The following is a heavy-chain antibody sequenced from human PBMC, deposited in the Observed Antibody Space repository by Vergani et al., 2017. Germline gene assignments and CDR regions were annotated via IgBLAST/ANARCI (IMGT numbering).Heavy chain of an antibody. J-gene: IGHJ4*02. CDR3: AMTRSGSPPRDFDY. V-gene: IGHV3-23*04. D-gene: IGHD1-26*01. Sequence: EVQLVESGGGLVKPGGSLRLSCAASGFTFSNAWMSWVRQAPGKGLEWVSAISGSGGSTYYADSVKGRFTISRDNSKNTLYLQMNSLRAEDTAVYYCAMTRSGSPPRDFDYWGQGTLVTVSS. CDR2: ISGSGGST. CDR1: GFTFSNAW.